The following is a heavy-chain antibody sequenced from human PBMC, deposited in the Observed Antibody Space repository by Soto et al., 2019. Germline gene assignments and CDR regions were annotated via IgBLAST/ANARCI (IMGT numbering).Heavy chain of an antibody. D-gene: IGHD6-19*01. CDR1: GGSISSYY. CDR3: ARGEEQWLVGRGRVYYSGMDV. CDR2: IYYSGST. V-gene: IGHV4-59*01. J-gene: IGHJ6*02. Sequence: PSETLSLTCTVSGGSISSYYWSWIRQPPGKGLEWIGYIYYSGSTNYNPSLKSRVTISVDTSKNQFSLKLSSVTAADTAVYYCARGEEQWLVGRGRVYYSGMDVWGQGTTVTVS.